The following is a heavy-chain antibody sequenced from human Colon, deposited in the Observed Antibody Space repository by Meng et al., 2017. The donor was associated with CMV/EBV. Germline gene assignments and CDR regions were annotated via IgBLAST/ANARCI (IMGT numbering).Heavy chain of an antibody. J-gene: IGHJ4*02. Sequence: QVQLQQSVPXLVKPXXXLSLTCAISGDSVSTNSAAWNWIRQSPSGGLEWLGRTYYKSKWYNDYAESVKSRITINPDTSKNQFSLQLNSVTPEDTAVYYCARDPAAFDFWGQGILVTVSS. D-gene: IGHD6-25*01. CDR1: GDSVSTNSAA. V-gene: IGHV6-1*01. CDR3: ARDPAAFDF. CDR2: TYYKSKWYN.